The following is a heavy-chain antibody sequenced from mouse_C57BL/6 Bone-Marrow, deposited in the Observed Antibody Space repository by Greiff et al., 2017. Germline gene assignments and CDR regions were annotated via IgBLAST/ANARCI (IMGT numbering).Heavy chain of an antibody. CDR3: ARGNYYGSSLDY. CDR2: INPYNGGT. CDR1: GYTFTDYY. Sequence: EVQQQSGPVLVKPGASVKMSCKASGYTFTDYYMNWVKQSHGKSLEWIGVINPYNGGTSYNQKFKGKATLTVDKSSSTAYMELNSLTSEDSAVYYCARGNYYGSSLDYWGQGTTLTVSS. D-gene: IGHD1-1*01. J-gene: IGHJ2*01. V-gene: IGHV1-19*01.